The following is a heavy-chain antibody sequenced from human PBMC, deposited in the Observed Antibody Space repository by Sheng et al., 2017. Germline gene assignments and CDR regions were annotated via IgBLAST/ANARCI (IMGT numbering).Heavy chain of an antibody. Sequence: EVQLVESGGGLVKPGGSLRLSCAASGFTFSNAWMSWVRQAPGKGLEWVGRIKSKTDGGTTDYAAPVKGRFTISRDDSKNTLYLQMNSLKTEDTAVYYCTTGGYYDSSGYYKPNYYYYYMDVWGQGTTVTVSS. CDR1: GFTFSNAW. CDR3: TTGGYYDSSGYYKPNYYYYYMDV. V-gene: IGHV3-15*01. J-gene: IGHJ6*03. CDR2: IKSKTDGGTT. D-gene: IGHD3-22*01.